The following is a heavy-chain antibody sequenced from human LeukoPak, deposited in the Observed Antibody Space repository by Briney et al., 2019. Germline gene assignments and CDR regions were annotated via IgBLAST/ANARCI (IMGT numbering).Heavy chain of an antibody. D-gene: IGHD6-6*01. Sequence: ASVKVSCKASGYTFTSYDINWVRQATGQGLEWMGWMNPNSGNTGYAQKFQGRVTMTRNTSISTAYMELSSLRSGDTAVYYCASYSSSSLYYYYGMDVWGQGTTVTVSS. CDR1: GYTFTSYD. V-gene: IGHV1-8*01. J-gene: IGHJ6*02. CDR2: MNPNSGNT. CDR3: ASYSSSSLYYYYGMDV.